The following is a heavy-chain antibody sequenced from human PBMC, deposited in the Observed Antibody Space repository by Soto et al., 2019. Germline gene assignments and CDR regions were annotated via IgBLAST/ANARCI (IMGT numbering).Heavy chain of an antibody. V-gene: IGHV3-48*02. CDR3: ARAKYSGRSSPSDS. CDR2: ISTRSNSI. J-gene: IGHJ4*02. CDR1: GCTVSSEA. Sequence: GGGLRLSCAASGCTVSSEAMSWVRQAPGKGLEWVSYISTRSNSIYYGDSVKGRFTISRDNARNSLFLQMNSLRDEDTAVYFCARAKYSGRSSPSDSWGQGTQVTLAS. D-gene: IGHD1-26*01.